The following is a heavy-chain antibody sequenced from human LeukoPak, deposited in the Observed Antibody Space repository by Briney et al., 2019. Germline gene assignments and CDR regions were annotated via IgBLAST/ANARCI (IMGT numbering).Heavy chain of an antibody. V-gene: IGHV1-69*06. D-gene: IGHD6-6*01. CDR3: ASGSIAARRDYYYYYMDV. J-gene: IGHJ6*03. CDR2: IIPIFGTA. CDR1: GGTFSSYA. Sequence: ASVKVSCKASGGTFSSYAISWVRQAPGQGLEWMGGIIPIFGTADNAQKFQGRVTITADKSTSTAYMELSSLRSEDTAVYYCASGSIAARRDYYYYYMDVWGKGTTVTVSS.